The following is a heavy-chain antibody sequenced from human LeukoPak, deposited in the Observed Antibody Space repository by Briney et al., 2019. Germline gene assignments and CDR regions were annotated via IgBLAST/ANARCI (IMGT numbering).Heavy chain of an antibody. V-gene: IGHV3-9*01. J-gene: IGHJ4*02. D-gene: IGHD6-19*01. CDR3: AKDHGSGFYYFDF. CDR2: ISWNGGVI. Sequence: GGSLRLSCAASGFTFDDYAMHWVRQVPGKGLEWVAGISWNGGVIGSADSVKGRFTISRDNAKHSLSLQMNSLRAEDTALYYCAKDHGSGFYYFDFWGQGTLVTVSS. CDR1: GFTFDDYA.